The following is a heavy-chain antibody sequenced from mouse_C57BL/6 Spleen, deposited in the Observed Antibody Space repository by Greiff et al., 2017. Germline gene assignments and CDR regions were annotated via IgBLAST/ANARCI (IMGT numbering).Heavy chain of an antibody. CDR1: GYTSTSYW. J-gene: IGHJ4*01. V-gene: IGHV1-52*01. CDR3: ARSDGYDLYYAMDY. Sequence: VQLQQPGAELVRPGSSVKLSCKASGYTSTSYWMHWVKQRPIQGLEWIGNIDPSDSETHYNQKFKDKATLTVDKSSSTAYMQLSSLTSEDSAVYYCARSDGYDLYYAMDYWGQGTSVTVSS. D-gene: IGHD2-2*01. CDR2: IDPSDSET.